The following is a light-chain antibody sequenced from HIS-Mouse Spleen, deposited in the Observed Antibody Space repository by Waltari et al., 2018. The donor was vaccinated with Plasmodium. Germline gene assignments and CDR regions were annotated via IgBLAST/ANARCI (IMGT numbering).Light chain of an antibody. CDR3: QQSYSTWT. CDR2: AAS. V-gene: IGKV1-39*01. Sequence: DIQMTQSPSSLSPSVGDRVTITCRASQSISNYLNWYQQKPGKAPKFLIYAASTLQSGVPSRFSGSGSGTDFTLTISSLQPEDFATYYCQQSYSTWTFGQGTKVEIK. CDR1: QSISNY. J-gene: IGKJ1*01.